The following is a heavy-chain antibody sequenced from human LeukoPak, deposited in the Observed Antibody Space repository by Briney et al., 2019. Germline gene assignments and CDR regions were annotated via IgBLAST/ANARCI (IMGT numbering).Heavy chain of an antibody. J-gene: IGHJ4*02. Sequence: ASVKVSCKASGYTFTSYGISWVRQAPGQGLEWMGWISAYNGNTNYAQKLQGRVTMTTDTSASTAYMELSSLRSEDTAVYYCARVMMEMATIGCFDYWGQGTLVTVSS. CDR1: GYTFTSYG. CDR3: ARVMMEMATIGCFDY. V-gene: IGHV1-18*01. D-gene: IGHD5-24*01. CDR2: ISAYNGNT.